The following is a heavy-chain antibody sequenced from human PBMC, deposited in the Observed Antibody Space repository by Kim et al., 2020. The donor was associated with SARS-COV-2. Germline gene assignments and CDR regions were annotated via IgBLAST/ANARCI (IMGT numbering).Heavy chain of an antibody. Sequence: YYVDSVKGRFTISRDNAKNSLYLQINSLRAEDTALYYCARNDVAGAGNYWGQGTLVIVSS. V-gene: IGHV3-7*03. J-gene: IGHJ4*02. D-gene: IGHD6-13*01. CDR3: ARNDVAGAGNY.